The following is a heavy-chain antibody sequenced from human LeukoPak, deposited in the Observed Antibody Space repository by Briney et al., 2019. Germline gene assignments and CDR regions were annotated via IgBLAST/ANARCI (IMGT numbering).Heavy chain of an antibody. CDR1: GGSLSGYY. Sequence: SETLSLTCAVYGGSLSGYYWSWIRQPPGKGLEWIGEINHSGSTNYNPSLKSRVTISVDTSKNQFSLKLSSVTAADTAVYYCARHYCSGGSCSHFQHWGQGTLVTVSS. CDR3: ARHYCSGGSCSHFQH. J-gene: IGHJ1*01. D-gene: IGHD2-15*01. V-gene: IGHV4-34*01. CDR2: INHSGST.